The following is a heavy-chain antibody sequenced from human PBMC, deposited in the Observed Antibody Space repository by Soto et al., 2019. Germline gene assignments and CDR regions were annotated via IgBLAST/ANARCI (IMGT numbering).Heavy chain of an antibody. Sequence: EFLKISFKGSGYSCTSYWIGWVRQIPGKGLEWMRIIYPGDSDTRYSPSFQGQVTISADKSISTAYLQWSSLKASDTAMYYCATADYGDYNRYMDYWGQGTLVTVPQ. V-gene: IGHV5-51*01. CDR3: ATADYGDYNRYMDY. CDR2: IYPGDSDT. CDR1: GYSCTSYW. J-gene: IGHJ4*02. D-gene: IGHD4-17*01.